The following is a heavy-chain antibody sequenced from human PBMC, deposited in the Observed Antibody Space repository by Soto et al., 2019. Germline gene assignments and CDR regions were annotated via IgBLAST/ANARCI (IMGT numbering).Heavy chain of an antibody. CDR2: INHSGST. D-gene: IGHD2-21*01. V-gene: IGHV4-34*01. CDR3: ASGRMWRLRYYYGMDV. J-gene: IGHJ6*02. CDR1: GGSFSGYY. Sequence: SETLSLTCAVYGGSFSGYYWSWIRQPPGKGLEWIGEINHSGSTNYNPSLKSRVTISVDTSKNQFSLKLSSVTAADTAVYYCASGRMWRLRYYYGMDVWGQGTTVTVSS.